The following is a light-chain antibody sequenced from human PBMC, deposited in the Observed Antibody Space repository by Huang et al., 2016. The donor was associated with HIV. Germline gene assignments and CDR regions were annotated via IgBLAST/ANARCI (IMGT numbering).Light chain of an antibody. CDR1: QSVSSSH. J-gene: IGKJ4*01. CDR3: QQYGSSPT. Sequence: EIVLTQSPGTLSLSPGERATLSCRASQSVSSSHLVWYQQKPGQAPRRLIYGASSRATGIPEMFSGSGSGTDFTLTISRLEPEDFAVYYCQQYGSSPTFGGGTKVEIK. V-gene: IGKV3-20*01. CDR2: GAS.